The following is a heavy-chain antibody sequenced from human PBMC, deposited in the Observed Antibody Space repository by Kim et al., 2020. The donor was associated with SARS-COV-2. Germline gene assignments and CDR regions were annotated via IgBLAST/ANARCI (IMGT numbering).Heavy chain of an antibody. V-gene: IGHV3-30*18. Sequence: GGSLRLSCASSGFTFSSYGMHWVRQAPGKGLECVAVISYDGSNKYYADSVKGRFTISRDTSKNTLYLQRNSLIAEDTAVYYCAKIGVRDSSTSFDYWGHGTLVTASS. CDR3: AKIGVRDSSTSFDY. CDR2: ISYDGSNK. CDR1: GFTFSSYG. J-gene: IGHJ4*01. D-gene: IGHD6-13*01.